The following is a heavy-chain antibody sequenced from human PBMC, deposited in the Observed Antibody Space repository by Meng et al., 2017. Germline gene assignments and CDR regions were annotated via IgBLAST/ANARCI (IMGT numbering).Heavy chain of an antibody. D-gene: IGHD3-9*01. Sequence: SETLSLTCSVSDGSMNSYYWSWMRQPPGKGLEWIGDIHYSGSTNYNHSLKSRVTISVDTSKNHFSLKLSSVTAADTAIYYCARENVGLIRYFDWSREDESTAHYYYGMDVWGQGTAVTVSS. CDR2: IHYSGST. V-gene: IGHV4-59*01. CDR3: ARENVGLIRYFDWSREDESTAHYYYGMDV. J-gene: IGHJ6*02. CDR1: DGSMNSYY.